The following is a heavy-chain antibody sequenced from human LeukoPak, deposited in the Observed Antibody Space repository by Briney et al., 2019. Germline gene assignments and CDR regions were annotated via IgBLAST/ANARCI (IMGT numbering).Heavy chain of an antibody. CDR2: INCAGGST. J-gene: IGHJ3*02. CDR1: GYIFISYY. CDR3: AREGELLGAFDI. V-gene: IGHV1-46*01. Sequence: GASVKVSCKASGYIFISYYMHWVRQAPGQGLEWMGIINCAGGSTRYAQKFQGRVTMTGDTSTSTVYMELRSLRSEDTAVYYCAREGELLGAFDIWGQGTMVTVSS. D-gene: IGHD1-7*01.